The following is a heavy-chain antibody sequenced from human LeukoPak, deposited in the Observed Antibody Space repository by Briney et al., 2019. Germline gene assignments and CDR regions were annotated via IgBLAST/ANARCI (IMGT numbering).Heavy chain of an antibody. Sequence: QTGGSLRLSCAASGFTFSSYAMSWVRQAPGKGLEWVSTISGNGDYTYYADSVKGRFTISRDNSKNTLYLQMNSLRADDTAVYYCAKRGIAAAASFDCWGQGTLVSVSS. J-gene: IGHJ4*02. CDR1: GFTFSSYA. CDR2: ISGNGDYT. CDR3: AKRGIAAAASFDC. V-gene: IGHV3-23*01. D-gene: IGHD6-13*01.